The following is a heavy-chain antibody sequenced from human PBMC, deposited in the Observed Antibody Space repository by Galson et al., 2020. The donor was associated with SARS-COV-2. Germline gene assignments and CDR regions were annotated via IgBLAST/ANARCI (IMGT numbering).Heavy chain of an antibody. CDR2: IYWDDDK. V-gene: IGHV2-5*02. D-gene: IGHD3-3*01. Sequence: SGPTLVKPTQTLTLTCTFSGFSLSTSGVGVGWIRQPPGKALEWLALIYWDDDKRYSPSLKSRLTITKDTSKNQVVLTMTNRDPIDTATYSCVQRSGGGGTCKHDVADYWCQGILVTVSS. CDR3: VQRSGGGGTCKHDVADY. CDR1: GFSLSTSGVG. J-gene: IGHJ4*02.